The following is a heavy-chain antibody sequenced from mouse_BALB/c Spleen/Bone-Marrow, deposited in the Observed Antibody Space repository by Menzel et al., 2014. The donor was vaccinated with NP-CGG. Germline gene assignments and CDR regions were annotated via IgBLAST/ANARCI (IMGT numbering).Heavy chain of an antibody. V-gene: IGHV1-84*02. CDR3: ARPPYYYGSRPYWYFDV. D-gene: IGHD1-1*01. J-gene: IGHJ1*01. Sequence: QVHLKQSGPELVKPGASVKISCKASGYTFTDYCINWVKQKPGQGLEWIGWIYPGSGNTQYNEKFKGKATLTVDTSSNTAYMQLSSLTSEGTAVYFCARPPYYYGSRPYWYFDVWGAGTTVTVSS. CDR2: IYPGSGNT. CDR1: GYTFTDYC.